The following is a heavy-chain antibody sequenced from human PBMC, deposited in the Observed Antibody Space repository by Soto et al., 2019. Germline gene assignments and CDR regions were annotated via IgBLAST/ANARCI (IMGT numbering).Heavy chain of an antibody. D-gene: IGHD5-18*01. Sequence: QVQLQESGPGLVEPSETLSLNCAVSGGSVSSGNWWCWVRPPPGKGLEWIGEIVPTGSTTYNSSLMSRVTISVDKSRNQLSLKLSSVTATDTAIYYCARIGAYSMDSWGQGTLVAVSS. CDR3: ARIGAYSMDS. V-gene: IGHV4-4*02. CDR1: GGSVSSGNW. CDR2: IVPTGST. J-gene: IGHJ4*02.